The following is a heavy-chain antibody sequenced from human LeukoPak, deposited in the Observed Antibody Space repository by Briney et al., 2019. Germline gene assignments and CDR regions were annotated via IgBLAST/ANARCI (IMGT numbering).Heavy chain of an antibody. CDR3: AKDQDAPIWLWDY. CDR2: ISSSGSDT. Sequence: PGGSLRLSCAASGFTFSSYAMSWVRQAPGKGLEWVSVISSSGSDTYYVDSVKGRFTISRDNSQNALYLQMNSLRAEDTAVYYCAKDQDAPIWLWDYWGQGILVTVSS. CDR1: GFTFSSYA. J-gene: IGHJ4*02. V-gene: IGHV3-23*01. D-gene: IGHD5-18*01.